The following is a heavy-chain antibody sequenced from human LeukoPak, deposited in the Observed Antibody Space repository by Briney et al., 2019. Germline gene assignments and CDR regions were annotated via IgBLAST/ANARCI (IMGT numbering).Heavy chain of an antibody. CDR2: ISGSGGST. CDR3: AKAVAATEYYYYYGMDV. V-gene: IGHV3-23*01. CDR1: GFTFSSYA. Sequence: GGSLRLSCAASGFTFSSYAMSWVRQAPGKGLEWVSAISGSGGSTYYADSVKGRFTISRDNSKNTLYLQMSSLRAEDTAVYYCAKAVAATEYYYYYGMDVWGQGTTVTVSS. J-gene: IGHJ6*02. D-gene: IGHD2-15*01.